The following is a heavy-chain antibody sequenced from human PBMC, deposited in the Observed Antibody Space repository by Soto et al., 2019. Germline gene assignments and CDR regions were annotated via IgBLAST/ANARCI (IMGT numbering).Heavy chain of an antibody. CDR2: INPNSGVT. J-gene: IGHJ4*02. Sequence: QVPLVQSGAEVKKPGASVKVSCKASGYTFTGYYMHWVRQAPGQGPEWMGWINPNSGVTNYAQKIQGWVTMTRNTSISTAYMELSRLRSDDTAVYYGARDRDCSGGSCYAFDYWGQGTLVTVSS. V-gene: IGHV1-2*04. CDR1: GYTFTGYY. CDR3: ARDRDCSGGSCYAFDY. D-gene: IGHD2-15*01.